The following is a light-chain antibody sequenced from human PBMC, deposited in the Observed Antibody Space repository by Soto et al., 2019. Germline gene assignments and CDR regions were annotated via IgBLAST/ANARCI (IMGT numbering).Light chain of an antibody. CDR3: QHYNSYSRT. CDR2: KAS. CDR1: DNIGPW. Sequence: QSPSTLSASIGDRVAITCRASDNIGPWVAWYQQKPGKAPKLLIYKASTLETGAPSRFAGSGSGTGFTLTITRLQPDDFATYYCQHYNSYSRTFGQGTKVDIK. J-gene: IGKJ1*01. V-gene: IGKV1-5*03.